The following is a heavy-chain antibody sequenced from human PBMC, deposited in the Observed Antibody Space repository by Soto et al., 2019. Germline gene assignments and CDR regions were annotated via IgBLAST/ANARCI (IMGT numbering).Heavy chain of an antibody. CDR2: LTGSSSNT. J-gene: IGHJ4*02. Sequence: XGSLRLSCAASGFSFRNYAMSWVRPAPGKGLEWISTLTGSSSNTYYADSVKGRFAISRDNSRNTLYLQMHSLTAEDTAVYYCANGRDTYGLLTHDYWGQGTLVTVSS. D-gene: IGHD5-18*01. CDR1: GFSFRNYA. CDR3: ANGRDTYGLLTHDY. V-gene: IGHV3-23*01.